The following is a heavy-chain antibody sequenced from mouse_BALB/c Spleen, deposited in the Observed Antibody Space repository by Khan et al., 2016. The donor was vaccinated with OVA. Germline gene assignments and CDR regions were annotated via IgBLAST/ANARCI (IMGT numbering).Heavy chain of an antibody. V-gene: IGHV5-6*01. CDR3: ASYLTGSFAY. CDR2: ISSGGDYT. Sequence: EVELVESGGDLVKPGGSLKLSCAASGFTFSSYSMSWVRQTPDKRLEWVATISSGGDYTYYPDNVKGRFTISRDNANNTLYLQMSSLESEDTAMYYCASYLTGSFAYWGQGTVVTVSA. J-gene: IGHJ3*01. D-gene: IGHD4-1*01. CDR1: GFTFSSYS.